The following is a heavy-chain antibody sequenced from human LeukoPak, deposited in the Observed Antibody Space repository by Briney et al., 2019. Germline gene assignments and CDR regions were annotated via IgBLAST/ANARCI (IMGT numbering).Heavy chain of an antibody. Sequence: PGGSLRLSCSASGFIFSRYAMHWVRQAPGKGLEYVSGINNNGDNTYYSGSVKARLTISRDNFKNTLFLQMTSLRNEDTAVYYCVKTMVTFGGVIRTDAFDIWGQGTMVTVS. D-gene: IGHD3-16*01. CDR1: GFIFSRYA. CDR3: VKTMVTFGGVIRTDAFDI. CDR2: INNNGDNT. V-gene: IGHV3-64D*06. J-gene: IGHJ3*02.